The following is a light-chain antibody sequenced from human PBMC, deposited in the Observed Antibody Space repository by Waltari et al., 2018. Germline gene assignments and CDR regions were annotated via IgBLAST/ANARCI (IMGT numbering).Light chain of an antibody. J-gene: IGLJ2*01. CDR2: EVN. V-gene: IGLV2-11*01. CDR1: SSDVGGYNY. CDR3: CSYAYTYTVI. Sequence: QSALTQPRSVSGSPGQSVTISCTGTSSDVGGYNYVSWYHQHPGKAPKLMIYEVNKRPSGVPDRFSGSKSGNTASLTISGLQAEDEGDYYCCSYAYTYTVIFGGGTKLTVL.